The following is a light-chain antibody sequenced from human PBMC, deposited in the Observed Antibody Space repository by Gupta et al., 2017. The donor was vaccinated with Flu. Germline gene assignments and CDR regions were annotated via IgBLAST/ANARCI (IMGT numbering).Light chain of an antibody. CDR1: QSVSSSY. V-gene: IGKV3-20*01. J-gene: IGKJ2*01. CDR3: QQYGSSPYT. CDR2: GAS. Sequence: EIVLTQSPGTLSLSPGERATLSCSASQSVSSSYLAWYQQKPGQAPRLLIYGASSRATGIPDRFSGSGSGTDFTLTISRLEPEDFAVYYCQQYGSSPYTFGQGTXLEIK.